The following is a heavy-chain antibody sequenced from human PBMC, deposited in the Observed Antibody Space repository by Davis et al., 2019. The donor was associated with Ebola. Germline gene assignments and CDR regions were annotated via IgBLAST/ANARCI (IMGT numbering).Heavy chain of an antibody. CDR2: IKSKTDGRPT. CDR1: GFTLSYAW. CDR3: CTNGGYYDNSGHLDY. J-gene: IGHJ4*02. V-gene: IGHV3-15*01. D-gene: IGHD3-22*01. Sequence: GESLKISCAASGFTLSYAWMSWVRQAPGKGLEWVGRIKSKTDGRPTDYAAPAKGRFTISRDDSKNTVYLQMNSLKTEDTAVYYCCTNGGYYDNSGHLDYWGQGTLVTVSS.